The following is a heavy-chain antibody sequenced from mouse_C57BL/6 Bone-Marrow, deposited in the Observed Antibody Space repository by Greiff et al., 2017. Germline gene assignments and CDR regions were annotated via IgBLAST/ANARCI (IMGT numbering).Heavy chain of an antibody. CDR3: ARSSTVASSGYFDV. D-gene: IGHD1-1*01. CDR1: GYTFTSYT. V-gene: IGHV1-4*01. CDR2: INPGSGYT. J-gene: IGHJ1*03. Sequence: VHVQQSGAELAKPGASVKMSCKASGYTFTSYTMHWVNQRPGQGLEWIGYINPGSGYTNYNQKFKGKATLTVDKSFSTAYMQLSSLTSEASAVYDCARSSTVASSGYFDVWGTGTTVTVSS.